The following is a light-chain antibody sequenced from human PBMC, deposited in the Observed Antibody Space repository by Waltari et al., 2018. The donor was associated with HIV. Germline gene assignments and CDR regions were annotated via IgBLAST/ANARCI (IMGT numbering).Light chain of an antibody. CDR3: QQLNTFHFT. V-gene: IGKV1-9*01. CDR2: GAS. J-gene: IGKJ4*01. Sequence: DIQLTQSPSFLSASVGDRVTITCRASQDISNYLVWYQEPGKAPRLLIYGASTLQSGVPSRFGGSGSGTDFTLTISSLQPEDFATYYCQQLNTFHFTFAGGTKVDLK. CDR1: QDISNY.